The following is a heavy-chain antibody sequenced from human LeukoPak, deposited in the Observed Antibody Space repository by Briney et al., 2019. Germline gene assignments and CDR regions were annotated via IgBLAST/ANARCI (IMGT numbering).Heavy chain of an antibody. V-gene: IGHV3-11*04. CDR1: GFTFSDYY. CDR3: ARDSTWYYYDSSGYFHDAFDI. J-gene: IGHJ3*02. Sequence: GGSLRLSCAASGFTFSDYYMSWIRQAPGKGLEWVSYISSSGSTIYYADSVKGRFTISRDNAKNSLYLQMNSLRAEDTAVYYCARDSTWYYYDSSGYFHDAFDIWGQGTMVTVSS. CDR2: ISSSGSTI. D-gene: IGHD3-22*01.